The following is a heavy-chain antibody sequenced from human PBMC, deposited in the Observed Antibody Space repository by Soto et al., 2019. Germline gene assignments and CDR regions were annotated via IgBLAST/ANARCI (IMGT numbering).Heavy chain of an antibody. D-gene: IGHD6-13*01. V-gene: IGHV4-30-4*01. CDR3: ARGNYSSSWYGAEENYYYYGMDV. CDR2: TYYSGST. Sequence: SETLSLTCTVSGGSISSGDYYWSWIRQPPGKGLEWIGCTYYSGSTYYNPSLKSRVTISVDKSKNQFSLKLSSVPAADTAVYYCARGNYSSSWYGAEENYYYYGMDVWGQGTTVT. CDR1: GGSISSGDYY. J-gene: IGHJ6*02.